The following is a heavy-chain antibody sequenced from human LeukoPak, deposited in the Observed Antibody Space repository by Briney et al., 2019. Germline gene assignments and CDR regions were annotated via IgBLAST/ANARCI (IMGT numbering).Heavy chain of an antibody. CDR1: GGSISSSSYY. D-gene: IGHD6-13*01. CDR3: SRVSMAAVGGTGDWYFDL. Sequence: PSETLSLTCTVSGGSISSSSYYWGWIRQPPGKGLEWIGSIYYSGTTNYNPSLKSRVTISVDTSKNQFSLKLSSVTAADTAVYYCSRVSMAAVGGTGDWYFDLWGRGTLVTVSS. V-gene: IGHV4-39*07. CDR2: IYYSGTT. J-gene: IGHJ2*01.